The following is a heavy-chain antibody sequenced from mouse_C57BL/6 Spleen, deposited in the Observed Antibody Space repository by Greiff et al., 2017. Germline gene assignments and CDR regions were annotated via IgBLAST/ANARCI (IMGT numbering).Heavy chain of an antibody. CDR1: GYTFTDYY. V-gene: IGHV1-76*01. Sequence: QVQLKQSGAELVRPGASVKLSCKASGYTFTDYYINWVKQRPGQGLEWIARIYPGSGNTYYTEKFKGKATLTAEKSSSTAYMQLSSLTSEDSAVYVCARRVEGAMDYWGQGTSVTVAS. CDR3: ARRVEGAMDY. D-gene: IGHD1-1*01. J-gene: IGHJ4*01. CDR2: IYPGSGNT.